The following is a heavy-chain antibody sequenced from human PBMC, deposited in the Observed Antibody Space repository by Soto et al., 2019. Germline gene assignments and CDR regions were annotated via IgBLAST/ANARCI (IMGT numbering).Heavy chain of an antibody. D-gene: IGHD5-18*01. J-gene: IGHJ3*02. CDR3: ARWAYSYGYKGGDAFDI. Sequence: CTGLEWVSYISSSGSTIYYADSVKGRFTISRDNAKNSLYLQMNSLRAEDTAVYYCARWAYSYGYKGGDAFDIWGQGTMVTVSS. V-gene: IGHV3-48*03. CDR2: ISSSGSTI.